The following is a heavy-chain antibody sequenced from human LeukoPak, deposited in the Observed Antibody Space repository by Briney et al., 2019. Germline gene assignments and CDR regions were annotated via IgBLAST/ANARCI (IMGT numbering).Heavy chain of an antibody. CDR3: ASFYQAYYFDY. Sequence: SETLSLTCAVSGYSISNSNWWGWIRQPPGKALEWIGYIYYSGSTYYNPSLKSRVTMSVDTSKNQFSLKLNSVTAADTAVYYCASFYQAYYFDYWGQGTLVTVSS. J-gene: IGHJ4*02. V-gene: IGHV4-28*01. CDR2: IYYSGST. D-gene: IGHD2-21*01. CDR1: GYSISNSNW.